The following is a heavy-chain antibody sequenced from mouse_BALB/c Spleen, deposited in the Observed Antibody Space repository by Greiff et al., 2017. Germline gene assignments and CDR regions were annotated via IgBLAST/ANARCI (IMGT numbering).Heavy chain of an antibody. CDR3: ARADYDYDRFAY. J-gene: IGHJ3*01. D-gene: IGHD2-4*01. CDR1: GFTFSSYA. V-gene: IGHV5-6-5*01. Sequence: EVHLVESGGGLVKPGGSLKLSCAASGFTFSSYAMSWVRQTPEKRLEWVASISSGGSTYYPDSVKGRFTISRDNARNILYLQMSSLRSEDTAMYYCARADYDYDRFAYWGQGTLVTVSA. CDR2: ISSGGST.